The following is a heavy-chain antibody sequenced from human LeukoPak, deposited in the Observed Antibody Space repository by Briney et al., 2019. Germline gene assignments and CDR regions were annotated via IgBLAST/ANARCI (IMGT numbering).Heavy chain of an antibody. J-gene: IGHJ6*04. CDR1: VYTFSDYI. CDR2: INPSSGET. Sequence: ASVKLSCKSSVYTFSDYILHWVRQAPGQRLEWMGWINPSSGETRYAQNLQGSVAMTRDTSISTAYMELSRLRYDASGLYYCARVRGVGDVRSLGVWGNGTMVTIAS. V-gene: IGHV1-2*02. D-gene: IGHD6-6*01. CDR3: ARVRGVGDVRSLGV.